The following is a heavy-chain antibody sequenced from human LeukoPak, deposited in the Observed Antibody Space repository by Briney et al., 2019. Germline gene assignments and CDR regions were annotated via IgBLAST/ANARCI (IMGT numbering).Heavy chain of an antibody. CDR2: INHSGNT. Sequence: SETLSLTCAVYGGSFSGYYWSWIRQPPGKGLEWIGEINHSGNTNYNPSLKSRVTMSVDTSKNQFSLKLSSVTAADTAVYYCARGILIAAAASSVYGMDVWGQGTTVTVSS. CDR3: ARGILIAAAASSVYGMDV. D-gene: IGHD6-13*01. CDR1: GGSFSGYY. V-gene: IGHV4-34*01. J-gene: IGHJ6*02.